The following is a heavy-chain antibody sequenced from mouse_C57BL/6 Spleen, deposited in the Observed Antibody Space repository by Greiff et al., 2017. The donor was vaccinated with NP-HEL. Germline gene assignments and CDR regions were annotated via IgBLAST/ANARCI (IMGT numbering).Heavy chain of an antibody. J-gene: IGHJ2*01. V-gene: IGHV1-61*01. Sequence: QVQLQQSGAELVRPGSSVKLSCKASGYTFTSYWMDWVKQRPGQGLEWIGNIYPSDSETHYNQQFTDKATLTVDKSSSTAYMQLSSLTSEDSAVYYWARANYYGSSPFDYWGQGTTLTVSS. CDR1: GYTFTSYW. CDR2: IYPSDSET. D-gene: IGHD1-1*01. CDR3: ARANYYGSSPFDY.